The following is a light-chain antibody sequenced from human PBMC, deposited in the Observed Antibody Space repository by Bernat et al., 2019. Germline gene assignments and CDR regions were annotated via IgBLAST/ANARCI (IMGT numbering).Light chain of an antibody. CDR1: SSDVGGYNY. V-gene: IGLV2-14*03. J-gene: IGLJ1*01. Sequence: QSALTQPASVSGSPGQSITISCTGTSSDVGGYNYVSWYQQHPGKAPKLMIYDVSNRPSGVSNRFSGSKSGNTASLTISGLQAEDEADYYCCSYTGTSTSAVFGAGTKVTVL. CDR2: DVS. CDR3: CSYTGTSTSAV.